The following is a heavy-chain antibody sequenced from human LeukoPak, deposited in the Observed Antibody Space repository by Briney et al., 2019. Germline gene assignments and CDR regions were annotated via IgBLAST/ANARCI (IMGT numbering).Heavy chain of an antibody. CDR2: IIPIFGTA. J-gene: IGHJ4*02. Sequence: SVKVSCKASGYTFTSYAISWVRQAPGQGLEWMGGIIPIFGTANYAQKFQGRVTITADKSTSTAYMELSSLRSEDTAVYYCARGPGYRSDDFWSGYYQYFDYWGQGTLVTVSS. D-gene: IGHD3-3*01. V-gene: IGHV1-69*06. CDR3: ARGPGYRSDDFWSGYYQYFDY. CDR1: GYTFTSYA.